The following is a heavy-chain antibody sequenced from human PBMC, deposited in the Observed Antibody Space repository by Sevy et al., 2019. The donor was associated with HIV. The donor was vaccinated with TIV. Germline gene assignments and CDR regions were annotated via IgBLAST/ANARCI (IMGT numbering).Heavy chain of an antibody. CDR1: GLTPSTYG. CDR3: ARDPRIYGDYLLAYFDY. V-gene: IGHV3-33*01. J-gene: IGHJ4*02. CDR2: IGYDGNNK. Sequence: GGSLRLSCAASGLTPSTYGIHWVRQAPGKGLEWVAVIGYDGNNKFYSDSVKGRFTISRDDSKNTVFLKMDSLMAEDTAVYYCARDPRIYGDYLLAYFDYWGQGTLVTVSS. D-gene: IGHD4-17*01.